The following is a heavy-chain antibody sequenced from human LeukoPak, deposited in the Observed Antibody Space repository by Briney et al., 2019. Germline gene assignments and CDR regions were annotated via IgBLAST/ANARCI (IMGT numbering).Heavy chain of an antibody. CDR3: GSRLSDDY. CDR2: INHSGST. J-gene: IGHJ4*02. CDR1: GGSFSGYY. V-gene: IGHV4-34*01. Sequence: SETLSLTCGVYGGSFSGYYGRWIRQPPGKGLEWIGEINHSGSTNYNPSLKSRVAISEEKSKNQFSPKLCSVAAADTAVYYCGSRLSDDYWGQGTLVTVSS. D-gene: IGHD2/OR15-2a*01.